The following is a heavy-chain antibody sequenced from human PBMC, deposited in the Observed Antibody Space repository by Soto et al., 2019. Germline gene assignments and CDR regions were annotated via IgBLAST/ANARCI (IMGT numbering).Heavy chain of an antibody. J-gene: IGHJ5*02. CDR1: GFTFSSYG. D-gene: IGHD3-10*01. CDR3: AKDPLWFGELLLPSNWFDP. Sequence: GGSLRLSCAASGFTFSSYGMHWVRQAPGKGLEWVAVISYDGSNKYYADSVKGRFTISRDNSKNTLYLQMNSLRAEDTAVYYCAKDPLWFGELLLPSNWFDPWGQGTLVTVSS. CDR2: ISYDGSNK. V-gene: IGHV3-30*18.